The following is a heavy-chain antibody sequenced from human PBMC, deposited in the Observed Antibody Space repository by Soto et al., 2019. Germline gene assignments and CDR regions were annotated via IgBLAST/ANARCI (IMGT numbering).Heavy chain of an antibody. CDR3: AKKPPAYILHCSGGSCYSEYFQH. CDR2: ISGSGGST. Sequence: EVQLLESGGGLVQPGGSLRLSCAASGFTFSSYAMSWVRQAPGKGLEWVSAISGSGGSTYYADSVKGRFTISRDNSKNTLYLQMNSLRAEDTAVYYCAKKPPAYILHCSGGSCYSEYFQHWGQGTLVTVSS. V-gene: IGHV3-23*01. CDR1: GFTFSSYA. J-gene: IGHJ1*01. D-gene: IGHD2-15*01.